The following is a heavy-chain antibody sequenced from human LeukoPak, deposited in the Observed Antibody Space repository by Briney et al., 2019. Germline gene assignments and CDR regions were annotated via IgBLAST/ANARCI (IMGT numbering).Heavy chain of an antibody. Sequence: PSETLSLTCAVYGGSFSGYYWSWIRQPPGKGLEWIGETNHSGSTNYNPSLKSRVTISVDTSKNQFSLKLSSVTAADTAVYYCARLQNSSGWYNYFDYWGQGTLVTVSS. CDR3: ARLQNSSGWYNYFDY. D-gene: IGHD6-19*01. CDR1: GGSFSGYY. CDR2: TNHSGST. V-gene: IGHV4-34*01. J-gene: IGHJ4*02.